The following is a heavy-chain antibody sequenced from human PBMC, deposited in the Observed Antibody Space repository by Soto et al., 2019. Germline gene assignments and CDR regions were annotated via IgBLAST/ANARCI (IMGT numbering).Heavy chain of an antibody. CDR3: AGVSGPYCGGEFNPPPPNCVAP. D-gene: IGHD2-21*01. Sequence: QLQLQESGAGLVKPSQILSLTCAVSGGSISSGGYSWSWVRQPPGKGLEWIGYIYPSGSTYYNPAPKSLVTISVDRSKNQFSRQLSSVTTAAPALYYSAGVSGPYCGGEFNPPPPNCVAPLGQATLVTVSP. CDR2: IYPSGST. V-gene: IGHV4-30-2*01. J-gene: IGHJ5*02. CDR1: GGSISSGGYS.